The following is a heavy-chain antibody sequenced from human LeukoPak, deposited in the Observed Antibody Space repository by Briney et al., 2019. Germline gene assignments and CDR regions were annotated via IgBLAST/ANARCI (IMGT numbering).Heavy chain of an antibody. CDR2: IYPGDSDT. CDR1: GHSVYNYW. D-gene: IGHD3-22*01. CDR3: ARLNYYDSSGSKFDP. Sequence: GESLQISCKVSGHSVYNYWIGWVRQMPGKGLEWMGIIYPGDSDTRYSPAFQGQVTISADKPITTAYLQWSSLKASDTAIYYCARLNYYDSSGSKFDPWGQGTLVTVSS. V-gene: IGHV5-51*01. J-gene: IGHJ5*02.